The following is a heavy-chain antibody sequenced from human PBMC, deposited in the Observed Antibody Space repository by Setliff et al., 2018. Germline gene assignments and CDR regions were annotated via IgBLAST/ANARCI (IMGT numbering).Heavy chain of an antibody. J-gene: IGHJ3*02. Sequence: GASVKVSCKTSGFSFTTYGITWVRQAPGQGLEWMGWISAYNGNTDSAQKFQGRVTMSADTSTTTVCMELRSLRSDDTAVYYCARDRGGDDFVGAVGDSFDIWGQGTMVTVSS. CDR1: GFSFTTYG. V-gene: IGHV1-18*01. CDR2: ISAYNGNT. D-gene: IGHD2-21*01. CDR3: ARDRGGDDFVGAVGDSFDI.